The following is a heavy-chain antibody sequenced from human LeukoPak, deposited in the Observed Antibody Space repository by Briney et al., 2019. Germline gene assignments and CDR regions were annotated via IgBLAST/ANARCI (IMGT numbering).Heavy chain of an antibody. CDR1: GFTFSSYS. J-gene: IGHJ6*03. CDR3: ARGGFGVVFTDYYMDV. D-gene: IGHD3-3*01. V-gene: IGHV3-21*01. Sequence: GGSLRLSCAASGFTFSSYSMNWVRQAPGKGLEWVSSISSSSSYIYYADSVKGRFTISRDNAKNSLYLQMNSLRAEDTAVYYCARGGFGVVFTDYYMDVWGKGTTVTVSS. CDR2: ISSSSSYI.